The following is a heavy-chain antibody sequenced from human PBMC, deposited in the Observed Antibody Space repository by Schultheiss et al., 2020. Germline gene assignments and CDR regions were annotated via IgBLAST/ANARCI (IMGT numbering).Heavy chain of an antibody. D-gene: IGHD7-27*01. J-gene: IGHJ4*02. CDR2: IWYDGSNK. CDR3: SRAGDGPQSEIDY. Sequence: GGSLRLSCAASGFTFSSYGMHWVRQAPGKGLEWVAGIWYDGSNKYYADSVKGRFTISRDNSKKTLYLQMNSLRAEDTAVYYCSRAGDGPQSEIDYWGQGTLVTVYS. CDR1: GFTFSSYG. V-gene: IGHV3-33*01.